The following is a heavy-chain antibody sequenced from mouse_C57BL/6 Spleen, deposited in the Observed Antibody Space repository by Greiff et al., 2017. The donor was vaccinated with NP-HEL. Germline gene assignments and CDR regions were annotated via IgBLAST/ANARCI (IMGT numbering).Heavy chain of an antibody. V-gene: IGHV1-69*01. CDR3: ARGGAMDY. CDR1: GYTFTSYW. Sequence: QVQLQQPGAELVMPGASVKLSCKASGYTFTSYWMHWVKQRPGQGLEWIGEIDPSDSYTNYNQKFKGKSTLTVDKSSSTAYMQLSSLTSEDSAVYYCARGGAMDYCGQGTSVTVSS. CDR2: IDPSDSYT. J-gene: IGHJ4*01.